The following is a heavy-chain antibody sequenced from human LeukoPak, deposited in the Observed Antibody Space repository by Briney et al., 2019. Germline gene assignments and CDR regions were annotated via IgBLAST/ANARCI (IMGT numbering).Heavy chain of an antibody. CDR1: GGSISSYY. V-gene: IGHV4-59*08. Sequence: SETLSLTCTVSGGSISSYYWSWIRQPPGKGLEWIGYIYYSGSTNYNPSLKSRVTISVDTSKNQFSLKLSSVTAADTAVYYCARQGATTVTIGGWFDPWGQGTLVTVSS. J-gene: IGHJ5*02. D-gene: IGHD4-17*01. CDR3: ARQGATTVTIGGWFDP. CDR2: IYYSGST.